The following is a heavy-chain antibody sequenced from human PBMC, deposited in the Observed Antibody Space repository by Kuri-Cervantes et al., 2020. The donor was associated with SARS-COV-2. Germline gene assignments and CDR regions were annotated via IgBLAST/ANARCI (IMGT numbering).Heavy chain of an antibody. CDR2: IYYSGST. CDR1: GGSISSYY. J-gene: IGHJ5*02. Sequence: SETLSLTCTVSGGSISSYYWSWIRQPPGKGLGWIGYIYYSGSTNYNPSLKSRVTISVDTFKNQYSLKLSTVTAADTAVYYCAREKYSRSGYNGWFDAWGQGTPVTVSS. D-gene: IGHD6-13*01. CDR3: AREKYSRSGYNGWFDA. V-gene: IGHV4-59*01.